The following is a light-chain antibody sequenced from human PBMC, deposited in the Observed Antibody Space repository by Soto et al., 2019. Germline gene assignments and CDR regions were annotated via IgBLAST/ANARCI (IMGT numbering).Light chain of an antibody. CDR1: QSITNY. J-gene: IGKJ2*01. V-gene: IGKV1-39*01. Sequence: DIQMTQSPSSLSVSVGDRVTITCRPSQSITNYLNWYQQKPGKAPKLLVYAASSLQSGVPSRFSGHGSGTDFTITISSLQPEDFATYYCQQSDSYPYTFGQGTKLEIK. CDR3: QQSDSYPYT. CDR2: AAS.